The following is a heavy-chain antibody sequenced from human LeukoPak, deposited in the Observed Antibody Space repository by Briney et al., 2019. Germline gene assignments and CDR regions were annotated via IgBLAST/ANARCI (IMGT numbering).Heavy chain of an antibody. Sequence: SETLSLTCTVSGGSISNYYWSWIRQPAGKGLEWIGRIYTSGSTNYNPSLKSRVTMSVDTSKNQFSLKLSSVTAADTAVYYCARAGYCSGGSCYSFDYWGQGTLVTVSS. D-gene: IGHD2-15*01. CDR2: IYTSGST. J-gene: IGHJ4*02. CDR3: ARAGYCSGGSCYSFDY. V-gene: IGHV4-4*07. CDR1: GGSISNYY.